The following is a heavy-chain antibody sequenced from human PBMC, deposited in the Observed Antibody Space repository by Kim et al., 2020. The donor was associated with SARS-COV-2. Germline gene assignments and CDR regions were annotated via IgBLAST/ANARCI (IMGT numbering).Heavy chain of an antibody. Sequence: GGSLRLSCAASGFTFDDFAMNWVRQAPGKGLEWVSLITGDGANTYYADSVKGRFTISRENSKSSLYLQMNSLRTEDTALYYCAKVTDSASWYRASDSWGLGTLVTVSS. D-gene: IGHD2-2*02. CDR2: ITGDGANT. J-gene: IGHJ4*02. V-gene: IGHV3-43*02. CDR1: GFTFDDFA. CDR3: AKVTDSASWYRASDS.